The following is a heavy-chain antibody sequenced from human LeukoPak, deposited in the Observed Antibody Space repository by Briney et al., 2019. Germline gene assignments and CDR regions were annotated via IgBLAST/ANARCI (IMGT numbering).Heavy chain of an antibody. V-gene: IGHV4-30-2*01. D-gene: IGHD6-13*01. CDR2: IYQSGST. CDR1: GGSISSGGYY. Sequence: SQTLSLTCIVSGGSISSGGYYWSWIRQPPGKGLEWTGYIYQSGSTHYNPSLKSRVTISVDRSKNQFSMNLSSVTAADTAVYYCARRNPGAGYFDYWGQGTLVTVSS. CDR3: ARRNPGAGYFDY. J-gene: IGHJ4*02.